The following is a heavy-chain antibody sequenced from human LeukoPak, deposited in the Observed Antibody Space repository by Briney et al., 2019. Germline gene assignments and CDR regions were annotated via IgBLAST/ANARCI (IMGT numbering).Heavy chain of an antibody. J-gene: IGHJ4*02. CDR3: VRLRRNSDTSGFYYYYDF. D-gene: IGHD3-22*01. V-gene: IGHV3-21*01. CDR2: ISVRSNYI. CDR1: GYTFSIYS. Sequence: GGSLRLSCLASGYTFSIYSINWVRQAPGRGLEWVSSISVRSNYIYYADSVRGRFRISRDDARDSLYLQMNSLRAEDTAVYYCVRLRRNSDTSGFYYYYDFWGQGTLVTVSS.